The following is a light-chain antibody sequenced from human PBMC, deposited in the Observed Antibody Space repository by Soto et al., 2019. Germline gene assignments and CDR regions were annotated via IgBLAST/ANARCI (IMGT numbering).Light chain of an antibody. CDR3: QEYGGSPPAFT. Sequence: EIVLTQSPGTLSLSPGERATLSCRASQSVGSNYLAWYQQKPGQAPRLLLYGAFNRATGIPDRFSRSGAETDFSLTIIRREPEEFAVDYCQEYGGSPPAFTFGRGTKVDIK. J-gene: IGKJ3*01. V-gene: IGKV3-20*01. CDR1: QSVGSNY. CDR2: GAF.